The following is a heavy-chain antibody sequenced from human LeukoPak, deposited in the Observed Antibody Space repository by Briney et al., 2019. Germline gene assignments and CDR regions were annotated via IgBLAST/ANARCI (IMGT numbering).Heavy chain of an antibody. CDR2: IWYDGSNK. Sequence: PGGSLRLSCAASGVTFSSYVMHWVRQAPGKGLEWVAVIWYDGSNKYYADSVKGRFTISRDNSKNTLYLQMNSLRAEDTAVYYCARDRAVAGPLSRYGIAVWGQGTTVTVS. CDR1: GVTFSSYV. D-gene: IGHD6-19*01. CDR3: ARDRAVAGPLSRYGIAV. V-gene: IGHV3-33*01. J-gene: IGHJ6*02.